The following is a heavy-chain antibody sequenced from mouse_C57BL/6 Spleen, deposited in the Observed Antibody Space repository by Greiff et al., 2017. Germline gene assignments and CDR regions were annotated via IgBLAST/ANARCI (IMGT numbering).Heavy chain of an antibody. J-gene: IGHJ2*01. D-gene: IGHD1-1*01. CDR2: ISYDGSN. Sequence: EVQVVESGPGLVKPSQSLSLTCSVTGYSITSGYYWNWIRQFPGNKLEWMGYISYDGSNNYNPSLKNRISITRDTSKNQFFLKLNSVTTEDTATYYCARGGITTVGFAYWGQGTTRTVSS. CDR3: ARGGITTVGFAY. V-gene: IGHV3-6*01. CDR1: GYSITSGYY.